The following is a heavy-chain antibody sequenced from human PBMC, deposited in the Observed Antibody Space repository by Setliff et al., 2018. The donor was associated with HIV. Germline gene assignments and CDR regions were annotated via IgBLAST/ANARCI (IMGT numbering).Heavy chain of an antibody. CDR2: INPNSGGT. D-gene: IGHD3-22*01. CDR1: GYTFTGYD. Sequence: GASVKVSCKASGYTFTGYDMHWVRQAPGQGLEWMGWINPNSGGTNYAQKFQGRVTMTRDASTSTAYMELSSLRSEDTAVYYSARDYSYDSSGYRYFDYWGQGTLVTVSS. V-gene: IGHV1-2*02. CDR3: ARDYSYDSSGYRYFDY. J-gene: IGHJ4*02.